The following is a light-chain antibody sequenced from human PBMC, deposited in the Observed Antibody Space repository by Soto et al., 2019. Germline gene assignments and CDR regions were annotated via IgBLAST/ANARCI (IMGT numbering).Light chain of an antibody. CDR3: DSYSSSTTLYL. J-gene: IGLJ1*01. Sequence: QSALTQPASVSGSPGQSITISCTGTSSDVGGYNYVSWYQQHPGKAPKLMISDVSNRPSGVSIRFSGSKSGNTASLTISGLQAEDEADYYCDSYSSSTTLYLFGXGTKVTVL. V-gene: IGLV2-14*01. CDR1: SSDVGGYNY. CDR2: DVS.